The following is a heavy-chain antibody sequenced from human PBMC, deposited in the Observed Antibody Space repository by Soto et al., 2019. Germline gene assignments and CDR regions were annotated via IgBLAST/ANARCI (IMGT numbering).Heavy chain of an antibody. V-gene: IGHV3-30*18. J-gene: IGHJ4*02. Sequence: ESGGGVVQPGRSLRLSCAASGFTFSNYGMHWVRQAPGKGLEWVAVISYHGSDKYYADSVKGRFTISRDNSKNTLYLQMDSLRAEDTAVYYFAKDHLTTTVTTVGYWGQGTLVTVSS. CDR3: AKDHLTTTVTTVGY. D-gene: IGHD4-17*01. CDR2: ISYHGSDK. CDR1: GFTFSNYG.